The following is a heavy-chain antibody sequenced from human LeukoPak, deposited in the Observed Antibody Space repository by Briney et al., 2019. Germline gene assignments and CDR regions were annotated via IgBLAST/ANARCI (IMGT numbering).Heavy chain of an antibody. CDR3: ARHFDY. CDR1: GGSISGFY. J-gene: IGHJ4*02. Sequence: SETLSLTRTVSGGSISGFYWSWIRQPPGKGLEWIGNIYYSGSTNYNPSLKSRVTISVDTSKNQFSLKLSSVTAADTAVYYCARHFDYWGQGTLVTVSS. V-gene: IGHV4-59*08. CDR2: IYYSGST.